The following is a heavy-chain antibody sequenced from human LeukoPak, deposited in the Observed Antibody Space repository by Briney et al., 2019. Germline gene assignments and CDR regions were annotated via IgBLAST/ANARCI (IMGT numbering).Heavy chain of an antibody. CDR3: EKSYSSSFDC. J-gene: IGHJ4*02. D-gene: IGHD6-13*01. CDR2: ISHNGST. Sequence: SETLSLTCAVSGESFSDYYWTWLRQPPGKGLEWIGEISHNGSTNYNPSLTNRVTISIDTSKNQFSLKLTSVTAADTAVYYCEKSYSSSFDCWGQGTLVTVSS. CDR1: GESFSDYY. V-gene: IGHV4-34*01.